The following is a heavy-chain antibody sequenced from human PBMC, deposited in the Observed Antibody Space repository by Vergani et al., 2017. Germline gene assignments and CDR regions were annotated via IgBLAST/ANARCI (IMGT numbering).Heavy chain of an antibody. CDR1: GYTFTRYY. CDR3: ARALRGYYYGSGDY. Sequence: QVQLVQSGAEVKKPGASVQVSCKASGYTFTRYYMHWVRQAPGQGLEWMGIINPSGGSTSYAQKFQGRVTMTRDASTSTGYMELSSLRSEDTAVYYCARALRGYYYGSGDYWGQGTLVTVSS. J-gene: IGHJ4*02. CDR2: INPSGGST. V-gene: IGHV1-46*01. D-gene: IGHD3-10*01.